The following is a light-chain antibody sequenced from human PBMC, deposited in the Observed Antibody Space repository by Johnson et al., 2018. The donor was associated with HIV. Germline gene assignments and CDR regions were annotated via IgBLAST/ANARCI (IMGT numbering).Light chain of an antibody. CDR2: DNN. V-gene: IGLV1-51*01. CDR3: GAWDSGLTAHFV. J-gene: IGLJ1*01. CDR1: SSNVGSSF. Sequence: QSVLTQPPSVSAAPGQKVTISCSGSSSNVGSSFVSWYRQVPGTAPKLLIYDNNKRPSGIPDRFSASKSGTSATLDITGLQTADEADYYCGAWDSGLTAHFVFGTGTRVTVL.